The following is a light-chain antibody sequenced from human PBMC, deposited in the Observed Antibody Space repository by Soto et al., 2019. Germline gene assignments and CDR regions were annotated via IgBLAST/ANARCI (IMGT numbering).Light chain of an antibody. J-gene: IGKJ4*01. CDR2: GAS. Sequence: EIVLTQSPGALSVAPGETLSLSCRASEAINNNFVDWYQQRPGQVPRLLMHGASIRVSGVPDRISGRRSGTGFILNIARVEPEDSAVYFCQQYHLSPLTFGGGTQV. CDR1: EAINNNF. V-gene: IGKV3-20*01. CDR3: QQYHLSPLT.